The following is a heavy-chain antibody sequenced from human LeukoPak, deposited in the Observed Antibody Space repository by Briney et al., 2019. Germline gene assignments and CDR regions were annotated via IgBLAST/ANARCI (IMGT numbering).Heavy chain of an antibody. CDR3: ARFGYSNSWGMDV. Sequence: SETLSLTCTVSGGSISSYYWNWIRQPAGKGLEWIGRIYSSGSTDCNPSLKSRVTMSVDTSKNQFSLKLSSVTAADTAVYYCARFGYSNSWGMDVWGKGTTVTVSS. D-gene: IGHD4-11*01. CDR1: GGSISSYY. CDR2: IYSSGST. J-gene: IGHJ6*03. V-gene: IGHV4-4*07.